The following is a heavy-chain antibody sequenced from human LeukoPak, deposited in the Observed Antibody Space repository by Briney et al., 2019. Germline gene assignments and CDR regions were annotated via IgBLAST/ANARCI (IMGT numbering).Heavy chain of an antibody. CDR2: IYYSGST. V-gene: IGHV4-59*01. D-gene: IGHD3-3*01. Sequence: SETLSLTCTVSGGSISSYYWSWIRQPPGKGLEWIGYIYYSGSTNYNPSLKSRVTISVDTSKNQFSLKLSSVTAADTAVYYCARARTIYDFWSGDLWYFDLWGRGTLVTVSS. J-gene: IGHJ2*01. CDR3: ARARTIYDFWSGDLWYFDL. CDR1: GGSISSYY.